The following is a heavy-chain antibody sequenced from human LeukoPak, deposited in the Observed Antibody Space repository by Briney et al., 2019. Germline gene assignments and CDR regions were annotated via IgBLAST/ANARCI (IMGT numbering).Heavy chain of an antibody. CDR1: GFTFSSYS. CDR2: ISSSSSTI. J-gene: IGHJ5*02. V-gene: IGHV3-48*04. CDR3: ARDLAAAPYNWFDP. D-gene: IGHD2-15*01. Sequence: GGSLRLSCAASGFTFSSYSMNWGRQAPGKGLEWVSYISSSSSTIYYADSVKGRFTISRDNAKNSMYLQMNSLRAEDTAVYYCARDLAAAPYNWFDPWGQGTLVTVSS.